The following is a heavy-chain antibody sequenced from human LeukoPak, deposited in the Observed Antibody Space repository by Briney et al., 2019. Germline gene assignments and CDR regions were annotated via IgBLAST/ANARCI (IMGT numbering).Heavy chain of an antibody. D-gene: IGHD3-22*01. CDR2: IIPILGIA. J-gene: IGHJ4*02. V-gene: IGHV1-69*04. CDR1: GGTFSSYA. Sequence: SVKVSCKASGGTFSSYAISWVRQAPGQGLEWMGRIIPILGIANYAQKFQGRVTITADKSTSTAYMELSSLRSEDTAVYYCARAPSITMIVAFDYWGQGTLSPSPQ. CDR3: ARAPSITMIVAFDY.